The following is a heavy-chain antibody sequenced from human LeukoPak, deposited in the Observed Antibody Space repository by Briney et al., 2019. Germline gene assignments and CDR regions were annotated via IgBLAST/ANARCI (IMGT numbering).Heavy chain of an antibody. CDR3: TTTPYYYGSGSRSDDFDY. V-gene: IGHV3-15*01. J-gene: IGHJ4*02. D-gene: IGHD3-10*01. CDR2: IKSKTDGGTT. CDR1: GFTFSNAW. Sequence: SGGSLRLSCAASGFTFSNAWMSWVRQAPGKGLEWVGRIKSKTDGGTTDYAAPVKGRFTISRDDSKNTLYLQMNSLKTEDTAVYYCTTTPYYYGSGSRSDDFDYWGQGTLVTVSS.